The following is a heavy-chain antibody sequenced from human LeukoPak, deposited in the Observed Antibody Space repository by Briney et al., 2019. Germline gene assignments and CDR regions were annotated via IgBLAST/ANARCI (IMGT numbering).Heavy chain of an antibody. D-gene: IGHD3-16*01. Sequence: GGSLRLSCAASGFTVSSTYMSWVRQAPGKGLEWVSIIYSDGTTYYADSVKGRFTISRDNSKNTLYLQMDSLRAEDTAVYYCARDLGDTGDYWGQGTQVTVSS. V-gene: IGHV3-66*01. J-gene: IGHJ4*02. CDR1: GFTVSSTY. CDR3: ARDLGDTGDY. CDR2: IYSDGTT.